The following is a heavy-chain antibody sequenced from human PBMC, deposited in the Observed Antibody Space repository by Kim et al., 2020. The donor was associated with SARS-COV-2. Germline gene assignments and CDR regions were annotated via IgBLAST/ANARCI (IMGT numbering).Heavy chain of an antibody. CDR3: ARDPTIAAAAPDY. V-gene: IGHV3-21*01. Sequence: GGSLRLSCAASGFTFSSYSMNWVRQAPGKGLEWVSSISSSSSYIYYADSVKGRFTISRDNAKNSLYLQMNSLRAEDTAVYYCARDPTIAAAAPDYWGQGTLVTVSS. J-gene: IGHJ4*02. CDR2: ISSSSSYI. D-gene: IGHD6-13*01. CDR1: GFTFSSYS.